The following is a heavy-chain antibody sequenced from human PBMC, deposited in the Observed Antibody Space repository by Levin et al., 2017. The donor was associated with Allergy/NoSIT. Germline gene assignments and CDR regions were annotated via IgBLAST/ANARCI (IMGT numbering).Heavy chain of an antibody. D-gene: IGHD5-24*01. CDR1: GGSISSDGHY. CDR3: ARDPSRGFLDV. Sequence: SQTLSLTCTVSGGSISSDGHYWNWIRQHPGKGLEWIGYIYYSGRTYYNPSLKSRVTISVDMSKNQFSLNLSSVIAADTAVYYCARDPSRGFLDVWGKGTTVAVSS. J-gene: IGHJ6*04. V-gene: IGHV4-31*03. CDR2: IYYSGRT.